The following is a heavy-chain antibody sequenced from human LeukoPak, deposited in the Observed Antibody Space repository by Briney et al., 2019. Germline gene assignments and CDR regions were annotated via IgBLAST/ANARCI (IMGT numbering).Heavy chain of an antibody. CDR3: ARAYYDILTGHPTGWFDP. Sequence: GGSLRLSCAASGFTFSSYGMHWVRQAPGKGLEWVAYIRHDGIKKEFTDSVKGRFTISRDNSKNTLYLQMNSLRAEDTAVYYCARAYYDILTGHPTGWFDPWGQGTLVTVSS. V-gene: IGHV3-30*02. D-gene: IGHD3-9*01. CDR1: GFTFSSYG. CDR2: IRHDGIKK. J-gene: IGHJ5*02.